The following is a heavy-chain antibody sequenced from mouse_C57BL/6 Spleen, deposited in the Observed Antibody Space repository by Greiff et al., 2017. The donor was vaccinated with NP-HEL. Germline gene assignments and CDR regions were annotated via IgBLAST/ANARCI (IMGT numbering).Heavy chain of an antibody. V-gene: IGHV1-42*01. J-gene: IGHJ1*03. Sequence: EVQLVESGPELVKPGASVKISCKASGYSFTGYYMNWVKQSPEKSLEWIGEINPSTGGTTYNQKFKAKATLTVDKSSSTAYMQLKSLTSEDSAVYYCARTLVVARYFDVWGTGTTVTVSS. CDR1: GYSFTGYY. CDR3: ARTLVVARYFDV. CDR2: INPSTGGT. D-gene: IGHD1-1*01.